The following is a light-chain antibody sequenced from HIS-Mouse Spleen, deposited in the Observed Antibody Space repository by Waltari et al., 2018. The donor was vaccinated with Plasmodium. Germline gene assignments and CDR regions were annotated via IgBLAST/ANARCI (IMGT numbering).Light chain of an antibody. J-gene: IGKJ1*01. CDR3: QQYNNWPRGT. CDR1: QSVSSN. V-gene: IGKV3-15*01. CDR2: VGS. Sequence: IVMTQSPATLSVYQGERATIYCRASQSVSSNLAWYQQKPGQAPRLLIYVGSTRATGIPARFSGSGSGTEFTLTISSMQSEDFAVYYCQQYNNWPRGTFGQGTKVEIK.